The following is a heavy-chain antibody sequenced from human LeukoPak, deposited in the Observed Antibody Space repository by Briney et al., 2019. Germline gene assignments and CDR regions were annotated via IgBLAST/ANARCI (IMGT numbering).Heavy chain of an antibody. Sequence: SETLSLTCTVYGGSFSGCYWSWIRQPPGRGLEWIGEINQSGSTNYNPSLKSRLTISVDTSKNQFSLKLTSVTAADTAVYYCARGPRYCSSTSCYELDYWGQGTLVTVSS. CDR1: GGSFSGCY. J-gene: IGHJ4*02. CDR3: ARGPRYCSSTSCYELDY. D-gene: IGHD2-2*01. V-gene: IGHV4-34*01. CDR2: INQSGST.